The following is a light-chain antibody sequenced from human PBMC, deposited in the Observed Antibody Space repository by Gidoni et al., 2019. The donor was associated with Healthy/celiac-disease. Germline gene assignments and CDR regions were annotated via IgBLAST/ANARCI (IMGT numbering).Light chain of an antibody. Sequence: PSPSTLSASVGDRVTITCRASQSISSWLAWYQQKPGKAPKLLIYKASSLESGVPSRFSGSGSGTEFTLTISSLQPDDFATYYCQQYNSYPWTFGQGTKVEIK. J-gene: IGKJ1*01. CDR3: QQYNSYPWT. V-gene: IGKV1-5*03. CDR1: QSISSW. CDR2: KAS.